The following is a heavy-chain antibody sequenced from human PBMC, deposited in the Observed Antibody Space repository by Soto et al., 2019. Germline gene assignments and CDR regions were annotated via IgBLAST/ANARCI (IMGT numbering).Heavy chain of an antibody. CDR2: INAHSGGT. D-gene: IGHD6-6*01. CDR1: GFSFTGYY. CDR3: AKDLTRQLAYWLDP. V-gene: IGHV1-2*02. J-gene: IGHJ5*02. Sequence: ASVKVSCKASGFSFTGYYIHWLRQAPGQGLEWMGWINAHSGGTEYAQKVQGRVTLTRDTSIATAYLTLTSLTSDDTALYYCAKDLTRQLAYWLDPWGQGTQVTVSS.